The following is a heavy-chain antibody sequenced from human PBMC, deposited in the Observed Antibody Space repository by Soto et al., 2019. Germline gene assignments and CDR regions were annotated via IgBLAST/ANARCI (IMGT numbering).Heavy chain of an antibody. CDR2: IYYSGST. D-gene: IGHD5-18*01. CDR3: ARDPGYSYGYPYYYGMDV. J-gene: IGHJ6*02. CDR1: GGSVSSGSYY. V-gene: IGHV4-61*01. Sequence: SETLSLTCTVSGGSVSSGSYYWSWIRQPPGKGLEWIGYIYYSGSTNYNPSLKSRVTISVDTSKNQFSLKLSSVTAADTAVYYCARDPGYSYGYPYYYGMDVWGQGTTATVSS.